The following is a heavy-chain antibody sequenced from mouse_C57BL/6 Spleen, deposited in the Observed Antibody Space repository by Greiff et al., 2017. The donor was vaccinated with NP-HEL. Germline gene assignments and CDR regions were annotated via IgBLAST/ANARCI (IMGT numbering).Heavy chain of an antibody. J-gene: IGHJ2*01. V-gene: IGHV1-20*01. D-gene: IGHD2-1*01. CDR3: AREDGNTYDFDD. Sequence: VQLQQSGPELVKPGDSVKISCKASGYSFTGSFMNWVMQSHGKSLEWIGRINPYNGDTFYNQKFKGKATLTVDKSSSTAHMELRSLTSEDSAVYYCAREDGNTYDFDDWGQGTTLTVSS. CDR2: INPYNGDT. CDR1: GYSFTGSF.